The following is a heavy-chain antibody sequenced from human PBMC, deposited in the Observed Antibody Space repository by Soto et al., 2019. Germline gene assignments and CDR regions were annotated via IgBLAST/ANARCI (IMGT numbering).Heavy chain of an antibody. Sequence: VASVKVSCKASGYTFTSYGISWVRQAPGQGLEWMGWISAYNGNTNYAQKLQGRVTMTTDTSTSTAYMELRSLRSDDTAVYYCARYYYDSSGYYPEPFDYWGQGTLVTVSS. D-gene: IGHD3-22*01. CDR1: GYTFTSYG. J-gene: IGHJ4*02. CDR3: ARYYYDSSGYYPEPFDY. V-gene: IGHV1-18*01. CDR2: ISAYNGNT.